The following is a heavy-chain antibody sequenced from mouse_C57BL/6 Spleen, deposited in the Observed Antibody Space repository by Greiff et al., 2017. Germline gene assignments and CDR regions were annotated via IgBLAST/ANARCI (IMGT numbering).Heavy chain of an antibody. CDR3: ARREVVAFDY. D-gene: IGHD1-1*01. V-gene: IGHV1-81*01. Sequence: VQLVESGAELARPGASVKLSCKASGYTFTSYGISWVKQRTGQGLEWIGEIYPRSGNTYYNEKFKGKATLTADKSSSTAYMELRSLTSEDSAVYFWARREVVAFDYWGQGTTLTGSS. J-gene: IGHJ2*01. CDR1: GYTFTSYG. CDR2: IYPRSGNT.